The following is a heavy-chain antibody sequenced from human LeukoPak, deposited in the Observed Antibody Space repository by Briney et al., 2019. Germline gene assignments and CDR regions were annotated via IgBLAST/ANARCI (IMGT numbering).Heavy chain of an antibody. CDR1: GYTFTSYN. J-gene: IGHJ4*02. Sequence: ASVKVSCKASGYTFTSYNMHGGRQGPGEGGERMGMINASGGRTSYAKKFQGGGTITRDTSTSTVYMQLSSLRSEDTAVYYCARTYYYYSNGYFNYWGQGTPVTVSS. V-gene: IGHV1-46*01. CDR2: INASGGRT. CDR3: ARTYYYYSNGYFNY. D-gene: IGHD3-22*01.